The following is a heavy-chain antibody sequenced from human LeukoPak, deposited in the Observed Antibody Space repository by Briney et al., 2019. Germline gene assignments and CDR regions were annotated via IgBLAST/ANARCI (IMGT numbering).Heavy chain of an antibody. CDR2: IRFDGSDE. J-gene: IGHJ5*01. Sequence: PGGSLRLSCAASAFIFSSYGMHWVRQAPGKGLEWVAFIRFDGSDEYYADSMKGRFTISRDNSKNTLYLQMNSLRTEDTAVYYCARGGLPIRYCSSTSCYGWFDSWGQGTLVTVSS. D-gene: IGHD2-2*01. CDR1: AFIFSSYG. CDR3: ARGGLPIRYCSSTSCYGWFDS. V-gene: IGHV3-30*02.